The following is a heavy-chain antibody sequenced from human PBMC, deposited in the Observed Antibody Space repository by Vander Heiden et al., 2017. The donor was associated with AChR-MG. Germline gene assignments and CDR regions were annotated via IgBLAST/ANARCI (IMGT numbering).Heavy chain of an antibody. V-gene: IGHV4-34*01. CDR3: ARGRRWLQSNFDY. Sequence: QVQLQQWRAGPWKPSETPALTCPVYGWSFSGSYWTWIRQAPGKGLEWIGEINHSGSTNYNPSLKSRVTISVDTSKNQFSLKLSSVTATDTAVYYCARGRRWLQSNFDYWGQGTLVTVSS. J-gene: IGHJ4*02. D-gene: IGHD5-12*01. CDR1: GWSFSGSY. CDR2: INHSGST.